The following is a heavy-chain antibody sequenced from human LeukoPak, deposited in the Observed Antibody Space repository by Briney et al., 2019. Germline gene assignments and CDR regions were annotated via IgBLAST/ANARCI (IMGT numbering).Heavy chain of an antibody. Sequence: PGGSLRLSCAASGFTFSSYSMNWVRQAPGKGLEWVSSISSSSSYIYYADSVKGRFTISRDNAKNSLYLQMNSLRAEDTAVYYCAKGAGYDILTGYYEGGYYFDYWGQGTLVTVSS. CDR2: ISSSSSYI. V-gene: IGHV3-21*04. J-gene: IGHJ4*02. D-gene: IGHD3-9*01. CDR3: AKGAGYDILTGYYEGGYYFDY. CDR1: GFTFSSYS.